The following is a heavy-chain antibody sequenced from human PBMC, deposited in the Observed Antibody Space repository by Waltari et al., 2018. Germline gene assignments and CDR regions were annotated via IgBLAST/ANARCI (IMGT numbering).Heavy chain of an antibody. Sequence: QVQLQQWGAGLLKPSETLSLTCGVYGGSLRRYSWSWLRQPPGKGLEWIGEINHIGLSNPNVSLKSRVTISVDTSNNQVSLKLNSVTAADTAVYYCARTQRNTTPRGVIYHFDIWGQGTRVTVSS. CDR2: INHIGLS. CDR3: ARTQRNTTPRGVIYHFDI. V-gene: IGHV4-34*01. J-gene: IGHJ4*02. CDR1: GGSLRRYS. D-gene: IGHD3-10*01.